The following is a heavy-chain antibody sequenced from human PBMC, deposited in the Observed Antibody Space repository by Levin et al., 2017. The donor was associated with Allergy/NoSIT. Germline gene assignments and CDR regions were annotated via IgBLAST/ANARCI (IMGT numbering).Heavy chain of an antibody. J-gene: IGHJ4*02. CDR3: ARHGERVLRARYSSGWYRGKFDY. Sequence: GESLKISCKGSGYSFTSYWIGWVRQMPGKGLEWMGIIYPGDSDTRYSPSFQGQVTISADKSISTAYLQWCSLKASDTAMYYCARHGERVLRARYSSGWYRGKFDYWGQGTLVTVSS. V-gene: IGHV5-51*01. D-gene: IGHD6-19*01. CDR2: IYPGDSDT. CDR1: GYSFTSYW.